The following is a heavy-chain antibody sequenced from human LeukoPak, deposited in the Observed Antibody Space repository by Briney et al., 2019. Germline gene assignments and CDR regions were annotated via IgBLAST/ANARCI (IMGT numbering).Heavy chain of an antibody. D-gene: IGHD5-18*01. J-gene: IGHJ3*02. CDR3: ARGSGYSYGYDAFDI. V-gene: IGHV1-8*01. CDR1: GYTFTSYD. Sequence: ASVKVSCKASGYTFTSYDINWARQATGQGLEWMGWMNPNSGNTGYAQKFQGRVTMTRNTSISTAYMELSSLRSEDTAVYYCARGSGYSYGYDAFDIWGQGTMVTVSS. CDR2: MNPNSGNT.